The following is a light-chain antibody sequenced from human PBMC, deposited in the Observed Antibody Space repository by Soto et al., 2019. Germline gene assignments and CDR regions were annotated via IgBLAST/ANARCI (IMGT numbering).Light chain of an antibody. V-gene: IGKV1-39*01. CDR1: QSITNS. CDR2: AAS. J-gene: IGKJ3*01. CDR3: QQGHSMPFT. Sequence: DIPMTQSPSSLSASVGDRVTITCLASQSITNSLNWYQHKPGKAPTLVVYAASSLQSGVPSRFSGSGSGTDFTLTISSLQPEDFATYFCQQGHSMPFTFGPGTKVHIK.